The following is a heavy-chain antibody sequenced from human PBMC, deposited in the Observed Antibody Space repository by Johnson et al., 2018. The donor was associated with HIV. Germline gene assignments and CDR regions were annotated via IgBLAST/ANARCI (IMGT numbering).Heavy chain of an antibody. D-gene: IGHD6-6*01. CDR3: ARDGRGEQLVDQGDAFDI. CDR2: ISGSGGRT. Sequence: VQLVESGGGLVQPGGSLRLSCAASGFTFTYYAMSWVRQAPGKGLEWVSGISGSGGRTYYADSVKGRFTISRDNSKNTLFLQMNSLRAEDTALYFCARDGRGEQLVDQGDAFDIWGQGTMVTVSS. CDR1: GFTFTYYA. V-gene: IGHV3-23*04. J-gene: IGHJ3*02.